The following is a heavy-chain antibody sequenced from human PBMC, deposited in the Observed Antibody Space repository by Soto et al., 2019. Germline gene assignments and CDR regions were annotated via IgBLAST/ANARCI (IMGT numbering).Heavy chain of an antibody. D-gene: IGHD3-10*01. V-gene: IGHV1-69*01. J-gene: IGHJ6*02. Sequence: QVQLVQSGAEVKKPGSSVKVSCKASGGTFSSYAISWVRQAPEQGLEWMGGIIPIFGTANYAQKFQGRVTITADESTSTAYMELSSLRSEDTAVYYCASTMVRGVIIFPHYGMDVWGQGTTVTVSS. CDR1: GGTFSSYA. CDR3: ASTMVRGVIIFPHYGMDV. CDR2: IIPIFGTA.